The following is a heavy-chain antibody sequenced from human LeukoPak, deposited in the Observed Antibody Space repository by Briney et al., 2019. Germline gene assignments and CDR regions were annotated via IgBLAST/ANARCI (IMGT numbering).Heavy chain of an antibody. CDR2: ISGSGGST. CDR3: ARDRMSFLYYDILTDAFDI. CDR1: GFTFSSYA. D-gene: IGHD3-9*01. V-gene: IGHV3-23*01. J-gene: IGHJ3*02. Sequence: GGPLRLSCAASGFTFSSYAMSWVRQAPGKGLEWVSAISGSGGSTYYADSVKGRFTISRDNSKNTLYLQMNSLRAEDTAVYYCARDRMSFLYYDILTDAFDIWGQGTMVTVSS.